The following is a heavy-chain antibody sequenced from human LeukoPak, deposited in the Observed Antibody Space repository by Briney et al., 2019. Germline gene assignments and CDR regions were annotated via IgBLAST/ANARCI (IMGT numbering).Heavy chain of an antibody. Sequence: SETLSLTCTVSGGSISSSSYYWGWIRQPPGKGLEWIGSIYYSGSTYYNPPLKSRVTISVDTSKNQFSLKLSSVTAADTAVYYCARVCSIAVAGSRAKNWFDPWGQGTLVTVSS. CDR3: ARVCSIAVAGSRAKNWFDP. CDR1: GGSISSSSYY. V-gene: IGHV4-39*07. CDR2: IYYSGST. D-gene: IGHD6-19*01. J-gene: IGHJ5*02.